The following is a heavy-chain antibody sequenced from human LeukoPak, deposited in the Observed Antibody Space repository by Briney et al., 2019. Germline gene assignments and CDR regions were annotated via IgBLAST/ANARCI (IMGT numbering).Heavy chain of an antibody. CDR1: GFTFISYA. V-gene: IGHV3-23*01. J-gene: IGHJ4*02. D-gene: IGHD6-19*01. CDR3: ARASSRTRSGWYALDF. Sequence: GCALRLSCGASGFTFISYAMTWVRQAPGKGLEGVSAISVIGYSTYYADSAKGRFTISRDQSKNPLYLQMTSRRAEDTAVYYCARASSRTRSGWYALDFWGQGTLVTVSS. CDR2: ISVIGYST.